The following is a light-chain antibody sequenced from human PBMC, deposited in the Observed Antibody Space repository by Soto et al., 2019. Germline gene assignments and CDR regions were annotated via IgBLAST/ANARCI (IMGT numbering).Light chain of an antibody. CDR2: GAS. Sequence: EIVMTQSPATLSVSPGERATLSCRASQSVRSDLVWYQQKPGQAPRLLIYGASSRATGIPDRVSGSGSGTDFTLTISRLEPEDCAVYYCQQYGGSFRVFGPGTKVDIK. V-gene: IGKV3-20*01. CDR1: QSVRSD. J-gene: IGKJ3*01. CDR3: QQYGGSFRV.